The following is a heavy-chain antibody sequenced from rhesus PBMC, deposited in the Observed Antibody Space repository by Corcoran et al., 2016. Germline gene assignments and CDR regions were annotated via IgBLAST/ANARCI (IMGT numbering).Heavy chain of an antibody. D-gene: IGHD2-21*01. J-gene: IGHJ6*01. CDR2: ISGSGGST. Sequence: QLQLQESGPGLVKPSETLSLTCAVSGGSVSSSNWWSWIRQPPGTGLAWVGRISGSGGSTSYNPSLTSRVTISTDTSKNQFSLKVSSVTAADTAVYYCARYCTGSGCFGDYGLDSWGQGVVVTVSS. CDR1: GGSVSSSNW. V-gene: IGHV4-57*01. CDR3: ARYCTGSGCFGDYGLDS.